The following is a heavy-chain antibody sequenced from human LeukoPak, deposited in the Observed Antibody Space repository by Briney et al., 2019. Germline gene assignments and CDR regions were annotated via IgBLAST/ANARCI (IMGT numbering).Heavy chain of an antibody. D-gene: IGHD6-13*01. V-gene: IGHV4-59*12. CDR2: IYYSGST. CDR3: ARNIAPADRYYYYMDV. Sequence: KTSETLSLTCTVSGGSISSYYWSWIRQPPGKGLEWIGYIYYSGSTNYNPSLKSRVTISVDTSKNQFSLKLSSVTAADTAVYYCARNIAPADRYYYYMDVWGKGTTVTISS. CDR1: GGSISSYY. J-gene: IGHJ6*03.